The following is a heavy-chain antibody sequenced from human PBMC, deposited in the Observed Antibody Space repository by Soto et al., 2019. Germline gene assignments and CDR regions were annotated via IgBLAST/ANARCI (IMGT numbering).Heavy chain of an antibody. V-gene: IGHV1-18*01. D-gene: IGHD3-9*01. CDR1: GYTFTSYG. Sequence: SVKVSCKASGYTFTSYGISWVRQAPGQGLEWMGWISAYNGNTNYAQKLQGRVTMTTDTSTSTAYMELRSLRSDDTAVYYCARTAGELRYFDWLLNGYYFDYWGQGTLVTVSS. J-gene: IGHJ4*02. CDR2: ISAYNGNT. CDR3: ARTAGELRYFDWLLNGYYFDY.